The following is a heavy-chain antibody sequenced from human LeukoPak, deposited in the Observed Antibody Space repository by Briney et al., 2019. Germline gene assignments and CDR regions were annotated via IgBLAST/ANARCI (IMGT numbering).Heavy chain of an antibody. CDR2: IFWNDEK. J-gene: IGHJ6*02. CDR3: ARIVGFDSGGFYYHYAMDV. D-gene: IGHD3-22*01. Sequence: SGPTLVNPTETLTLTCPVSGFSLSNTRMGVSWIRQPPGKALEWLAHIFWNDEKAYSTSLKSRLTISKDTSKSQVVLVMTNMDPVDTATYSCARIVGFDSGGFYYHYAMDVWGQGTTVTVSS. CDR1: GFSLSNTRMG. V-gene: IGHV2-26*01.